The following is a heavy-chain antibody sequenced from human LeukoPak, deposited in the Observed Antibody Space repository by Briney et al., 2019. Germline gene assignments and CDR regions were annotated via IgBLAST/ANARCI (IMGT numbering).Heavy chain of an antibody. J-gene: IGHJ4*02. CDR1: GFTFSSYW. CDR2: INTDGSST. Sequence: PGGSLRLSCAASGFTFSSYWMHWVRQAPGEGLVWVSRINTDGSSTIYADSVKGRFTISRDNAKNTLYLQMNSLRAEDTAVYYCARGYVGIDYWGQGTLVTVSS. CDR3: ARGYVGIDY. V-gene: IGHV3-74*01. D-gene: IGHD2-2*01.